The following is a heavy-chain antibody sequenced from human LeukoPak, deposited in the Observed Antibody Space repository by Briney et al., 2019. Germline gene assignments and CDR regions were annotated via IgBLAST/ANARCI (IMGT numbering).Heavy chain of an antibody. D-gene: IGHD1-26*01. CDR3: ASSGNYYAFDS. J-gene: IGHJ4*02. V-gene: IGHV3-9*01. Sequence: GGSLRLSCAASEFIFNNYGMHWVRQAPGKGLEWVSTITSNSNNIAYADSVKGRFTVSRDNAKNSLYLQMNSLGTEDTALYYCASSGNYYAFDSWGQGTLVTVSS. CDR2: ITSNSNNI. CDR1: EFIFNNYG.